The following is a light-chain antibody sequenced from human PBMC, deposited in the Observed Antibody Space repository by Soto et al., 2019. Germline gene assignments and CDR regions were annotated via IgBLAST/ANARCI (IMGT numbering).Light chain of an antibody. CDR3: QQAKDFPLP. CDR1: QGIDDW. CDR2: GSS. Sequence: DIQMTQSPSSVSVSVGDTVTITCRANQGIDDWLAWYQQKPGKAPKLLMYGSSTLQSGVPSRFSGSRSGTDFILTISSLQPEDFATYYCQQAKDFPLPFGGGTKVEIK. J-gene: IGKJ4*01. V-gene: IGKV1-12*01.